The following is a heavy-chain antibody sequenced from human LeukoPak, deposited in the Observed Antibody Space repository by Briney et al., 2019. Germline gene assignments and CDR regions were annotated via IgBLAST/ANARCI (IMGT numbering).Heavy chain of an antibody. CDR2: IYHSGNT. D-gene: IGHD3-22*01. CDR1: GGSISNSNW. CDR3: ARGVTMIVVVIHDWYFDL. Sequence: SSGTLSLTCAVSGGSISNSNWWSWVRQPPGKGLEWIGEIYHSGNTNYNPSLKSRVTITVDTSKNQFSLKLTSVTAADTAVYYCARGVTMIVVVIHDWYFDLWGRGTLVTVSS. J-gene: IGHJ2*01. V-gene: IGHV4-4*02.